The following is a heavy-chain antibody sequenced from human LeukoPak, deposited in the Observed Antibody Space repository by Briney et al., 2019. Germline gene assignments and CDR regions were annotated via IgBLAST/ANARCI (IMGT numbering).Heavy chain of an antibody. Sequence: PSETLSLTCTVSGGSIRSSSYNWGWIRQPPGKGLEWIGSIYYSGSSFDNPALKSRVTISVDTSKNQFSLKLSSVTAADTAVYYCARHRSGWLQSSFDYWGQGTLVTVSS. J-gene: IGHJ4*02. CDR3: ARHRSGWLQSSFDY. D-gene: IGHD5-24*01. CDR1: GGSIRSSSYN. CDR2: IYYSGSS. V-gene: IGHV4-39*01.